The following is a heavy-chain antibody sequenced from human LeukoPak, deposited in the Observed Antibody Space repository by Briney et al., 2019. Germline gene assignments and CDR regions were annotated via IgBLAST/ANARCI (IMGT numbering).Heavy chain of an antibody. CDR3: ARARSSTGPYY. CDR2: IYYSGST. V-gene: IGHV4-59*01. D-gene: IGHD2-2*01. J-gene: IGHJ4*02. CDR1: GGSISSYY. Sequence: SETLSLTRTVSGGSISSYYWSWIRQPPGKGLEWIGYIYYSGSTNYNPSLKSRVTISVDTSKNQFSLKLSSVTAADTAVYYCARARSSTGPYYWGQGTLVTVSS.